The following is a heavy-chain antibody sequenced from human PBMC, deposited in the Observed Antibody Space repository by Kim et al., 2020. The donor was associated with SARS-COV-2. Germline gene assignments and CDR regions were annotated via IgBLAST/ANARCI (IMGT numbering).Heavy chain of an antibody. CDR1: GFTFSSYA. Sequence: GGSLRLSCAASGFTFSSYAMHWVRQAPGKGLEWVAVISYDGSNKYYADSVKGRFTISRDNSKNTLYLQMNSLRAEDTAVYYCARPGLGSSPHGGSYYFD. CDR2: ISYDGSNK. CDR3: ARPGLGSSPHGGSYYFD. D-gene: IGHD6-6*01. J-gene: IGHJ4*01. V-gene: IGHV3-30*04.